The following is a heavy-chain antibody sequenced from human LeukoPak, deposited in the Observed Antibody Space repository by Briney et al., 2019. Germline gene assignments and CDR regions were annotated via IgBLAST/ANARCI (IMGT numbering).Heavy chain of an antibody. CDR2: VSGSGGTT. D-gene: IGHD3-16*01. Sequence: GGSLRLSCAASGFTFSSYAMSWVRQTPGKGLEWVSSVSGSGGTTHHADSVKGRFTISRDNSKNTLYLYMSSLRAEDTALYYGAKVPLFGGGATGKNYFAQWGQGPLVTVSS. CDR3: AKVPLFGGGATGKNYFAQ. V-gene: IGHV3-23*01. CDR1: GFTFSSYA. J-gene: IGHJ4*02.